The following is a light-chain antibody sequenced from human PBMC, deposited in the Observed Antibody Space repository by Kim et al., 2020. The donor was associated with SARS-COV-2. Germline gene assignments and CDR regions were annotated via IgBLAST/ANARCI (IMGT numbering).Light chain of an antibody. CDR1: IGQRSYT. CDR2: LNSDGSH. Sequence: GAAVKLPCTVGIGQRSYTMAWPRQQREKGPRYLMKLNSDGSHSKGDGIPDRLSGSSSGAERYLTISSLQSEDEADYYCQTWGTVVFGGGTQLTVL. J-gene: IGLJ2*01. V-gene: IGLV4-69*01. CDR3: QTWGTVV.